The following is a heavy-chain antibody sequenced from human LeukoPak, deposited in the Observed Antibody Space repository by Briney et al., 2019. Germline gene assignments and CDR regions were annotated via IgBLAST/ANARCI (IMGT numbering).Heavy chain of an antibody. CDR1: GFTFSSYA. CDR3: ARGSPTSCYSVWFDP. Sequence: PGRSLRLSCAASGFTFSSYAMHWVRQAPGKGLEWVAVISYDGSNKYYADSVKGRFTISRDNSKNTLYLQMNSLRAEDTAVYYCARGSPTSCYSVWFDPWGQGTLVTVSS. CDR2: ISYDGSNK. V-gene: IGHV3-30-3*01. J-gene: IGHJ5*02. D-gene: IGHD2-15*01.